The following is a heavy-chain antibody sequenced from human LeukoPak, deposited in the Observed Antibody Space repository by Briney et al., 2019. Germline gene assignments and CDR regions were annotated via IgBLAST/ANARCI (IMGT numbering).Heavy chain of an antibody. CDR2: ISGDGGST. V-gene: IGHV3-43*02. J-gene: IGHJ6*02. Sequence: GGSLRLSCAASGFTFDDYAMHWVRQAPGKGLEWVSLISGDGGSTYYADSVKGRFTISRDNSKNSLYLQMNSLRTEDTALYYCAKGGPPVPAAIEDYYYYGMDVWGQRTTVTLSS. D-gene: IGHD2-2*01. CDR1: GFTFDDYA. CDR3: AKGGPPVPAAIEDYYYYGMDV.